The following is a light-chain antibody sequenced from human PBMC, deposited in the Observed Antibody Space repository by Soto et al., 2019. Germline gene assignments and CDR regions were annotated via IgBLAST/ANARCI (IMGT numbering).Light chain of an antibody. CDR1: QAVNTR. CDR3: HQRQSWPRT. Sequence: IVLTHSPATLSAFPFYRVTLSFMASQAVNTRLAWYQHKPGQAPRLLIYLTSNRAAGVPSRFSAWGSETDFTLTISDVQPEDFAVYYCHQRQSWPRTFGQGTKVDIK. CDR2: LTS. J-gene: IGKJ1*01. V-gene: IGKV3-11*01.